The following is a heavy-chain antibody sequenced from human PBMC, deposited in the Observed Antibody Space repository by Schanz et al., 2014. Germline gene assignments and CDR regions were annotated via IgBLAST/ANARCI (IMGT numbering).Heavy chain of an antibody. CDR1: GFTFSSYA. V-gene: IGHV3-23*01. J-gene: IGHJ4*02. Sequence: EGQLLESGGGLIQPGGSLRLSCAASGFTFSSYAMSWVRQAPGKGLEWVSSISHSGGSKYYADSVKGRFTISRDNSENTLYLQMNSLRAEDTAVYYCAKDPSHGDYDYYFDYWGQGTLVTVSS. CDR3: AKDPSHGDYDYYFDY. D-gene: IGHD3-22*01. CDR2: ISHSGGSK.